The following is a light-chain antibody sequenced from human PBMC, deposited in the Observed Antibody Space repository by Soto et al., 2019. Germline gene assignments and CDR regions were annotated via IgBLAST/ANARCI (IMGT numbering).Light chain of an antibody. J-gene: IGKJ1*01. Sequence: ELVLTQSPGTLSLSPGERATLSCRARQSVSSSYLAWYQHKPNQDPRILIYVASSTATGIPDRFSGSGSGAAVTLTISRLEPEDFAVYYCQQYGSSPLTFDRGTKVDIK. CDR3: QQYGSSPLT. CDR2: VAS. V-gene: IGKV3-20*01. CDR1: QSVSSSY.